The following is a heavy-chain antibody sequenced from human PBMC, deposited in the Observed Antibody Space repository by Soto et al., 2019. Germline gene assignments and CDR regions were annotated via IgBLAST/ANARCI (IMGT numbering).Heavy chain of an antibody. CDR2: VSDVERA. D-gene: IGHD1-26*01. J-gene: IGHJ4*02. Sequence: EVRLVESGGGLIQPGGSLRLSCVVSGFSVSSNYMSWVRQAPGKGLEWVTVVSDVERANYADSVKGRFTVSRDISKRTVFLQMNSLRAEDTAVYYCARPHSAAVASAAESWGQGTLVIVSS. CDR1: GFSVSSNY. CDR3: ARPHSAAVASAAES. V-gene: IGHV3-53*01.